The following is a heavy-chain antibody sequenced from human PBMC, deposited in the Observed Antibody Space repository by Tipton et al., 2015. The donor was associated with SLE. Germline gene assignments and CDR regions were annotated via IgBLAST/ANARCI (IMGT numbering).Heavy chain of an antibody. CDR2: LSWNSGSI. CDR1: GFRFDDFA. J-gene: IGHJ4*02. CDR3: ARGGGRGYGV. D-gene: IGHD4/OR15-4a*01. V-gene: IGHV3-9*01. Sequence: SLRLSCAASGFRFDDFAMHWVRQAPGKGLEWVSGLSWNSGSIVYADSVKGRFTISRDNAKNSLYLQMNSLRPEDTAVYYCARGGGRGYGVWGQGTLVTVSS.